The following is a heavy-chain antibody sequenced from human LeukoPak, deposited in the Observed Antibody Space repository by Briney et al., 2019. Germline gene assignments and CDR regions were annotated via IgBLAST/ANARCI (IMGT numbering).Heavy chain of an antibody. Sequence: GESLKTSCKGSGYNFTSYWIGWVRQMPGKGLEWMGIIYPGDSETRYSPSFQGQVTMSADKSISTAYLQWSSLKASDTAMYYCARIESGYDYGAYGMDVWGQGTTVTVSS. V-gene: IGHV5-51*01. CDR3: ARIESGYDYGAYGMDV. CDR2: IYPGDSET. D-gene: IGHD5-12*01. CDR1: GYNFTSYW. J-gene: IGHJ6*02.